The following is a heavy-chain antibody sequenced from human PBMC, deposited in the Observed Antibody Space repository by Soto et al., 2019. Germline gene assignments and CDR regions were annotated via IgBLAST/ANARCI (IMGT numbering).Heavy chain of an antibody. CDR3: ARPVVVITTLGAFDI. CDR1: GGSFSGYY. J-gene: IGHJ3*02. CDR2: INHSGST. D-gene: IGHD3-22*01. Sequence: PSETLSLTCAVYGGSFSGYYWSWIRQPPGKGLEWIGEINHSGSTNYNPSLKSRVTIPVDTSKNQFSLKLSSVTAADTAVYYCARPVVVITTLGAFDIWGQGTMVTVSS. V-gene: IGHV4-34*01.